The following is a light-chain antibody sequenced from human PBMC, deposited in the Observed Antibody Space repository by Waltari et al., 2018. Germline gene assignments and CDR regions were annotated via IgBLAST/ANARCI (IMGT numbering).Light chain of an antibody. V-gene: IGKV2-28*01. CDR1: QSLLHSSGYTF. J-gene: IGKJ1*01. CDR2: LVS. CDR3: MQARQTPWT. Sequence: DTVMTPSPLSLPVRPGAPAAISSRASQSLLHSSGYTFLDWYLQKPGQSPQLLIYLVSNRASGVPDRFSGSGSGTDFTLKISRVEAEDVGVYYCMQARQTPWTFGQGTKVEIK.